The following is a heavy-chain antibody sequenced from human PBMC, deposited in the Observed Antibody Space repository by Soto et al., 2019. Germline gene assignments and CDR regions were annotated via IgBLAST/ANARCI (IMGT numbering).Heavy chain of an antibody. J-gene: IGHJ3*02. Sequence: EVQLLESGGGLVQPGGSLRLSCAASGFTFSSYAMSWVRQAPGKGLEWVSAITTNGGGTHDADSVKGRFTISRDNSKNTLYLQMNSLRADDTAVYYCASHRQRSFETWGQGTMVTVSS. CDR3: ASHRQRSFET. CDR1: GFTFSSYA. V-gene: IGHV3-23*01. CDR2: ITTNGGGT.